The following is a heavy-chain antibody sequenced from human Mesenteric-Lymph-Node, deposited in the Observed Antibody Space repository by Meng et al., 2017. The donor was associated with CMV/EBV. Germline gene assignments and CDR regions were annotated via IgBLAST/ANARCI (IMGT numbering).Heavy chain of an antibody. Sequence: SETLSLTCGVSGYSISSGHSWGWIRQSPGKGLEWIGTIYQGGSPYYNPSLTSRVTISMATSKNQFSLRLTSVNVADTAVYYCARCRRFCSGGSCSPPYTMDVWGQGAKVTVSS. CDR3: ARCRRFCSGGSCSPPYTMDV. J-gene: IGHJ6*02. V-gene: IGHV4-38-2*01. D-gene: IGHD3-3*01. CDR1: GYSISSGHS. CDR2: IYQGGSP.